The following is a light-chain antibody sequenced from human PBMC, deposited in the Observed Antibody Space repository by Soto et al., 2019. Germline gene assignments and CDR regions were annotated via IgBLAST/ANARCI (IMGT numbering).Light chain of an antibody. CDR3: QQCGSSGT. Sequence: EILLTQSPGTLSLSPGERATLSCRASQSVSNNYLAWYQQKPGQAPRLLIYGASNRATGIPDRLSGSGSGTDFTLTIRRLEPEDFAVYYCQQCGSSGTFGQGTKVDIK. V-gene: IGKV3-20*01. CDR2: GAS. J-gene: IGKJ1*01. CDR1: QSVSNNY.